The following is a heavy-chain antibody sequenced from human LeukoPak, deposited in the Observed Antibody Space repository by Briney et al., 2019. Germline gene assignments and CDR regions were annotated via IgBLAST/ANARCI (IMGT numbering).Heavy chain of an antibody. J-gene: IGHJ6*03. CDR3: ATVDCTNGVCPAGLYYYYMDV. Sequence: ASVKVSCKVSGYTLTELSMHWVRQAPGKGLEWMGGFDPEDGETIYAQKFQGRVTMTEDTSTDTAYMELSSLRSEDTAVYYCATVDCTNGVCPAGLYYYYMDVWGKGTTVTVSS. CDR1: GYTLTELS. V-gene: IGHV1-24*01. D-gene: IGHD2-8*01. CDR2: FDPEDGET.